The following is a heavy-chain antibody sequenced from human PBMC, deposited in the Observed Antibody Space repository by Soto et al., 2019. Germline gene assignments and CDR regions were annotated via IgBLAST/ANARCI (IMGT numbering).Heavy chain of an antibody. CDR3: ARGPGIQLWSAYFDY. J-gene: IGHJ4*02. D-gene: IGHD5-18*01. Sequence: SETLSLTCAVSGGSITSSYWWSWVRQPPGKGLEWIGEIYHSGSTNYNPSLKSRVTISVDTSKNQFSLKLSSVTAADTAVYYCARGPGIQLWSAYFDYWGQGTLVTVSS. V-gene: IGHV4-4*02. CDR1: GGSITSSYW. CDR2: IYHSGST.